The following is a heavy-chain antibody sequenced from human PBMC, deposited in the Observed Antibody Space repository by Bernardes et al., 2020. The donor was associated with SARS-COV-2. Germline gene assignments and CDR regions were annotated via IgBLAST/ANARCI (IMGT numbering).Heavy chain of an antibody. CDR3: ARARGTRLKFGDAFDI. V-gene: IGHV3-74*01. CDR1: GFTFSSSW. CDR2: INSDGSST. Sequence: VGSLRRSCAASGFTFSSSWMHWVRQAPGKGLVWVSRINSDGSSTSYADSVKGRFTISRDDAKNTLYLQMNSLRAEDTAVYYCARARGTRLKFGDAFDIWGQGTMVTVSS. J-gene: IGHJ3*02. D-gene: IGHD3-10*01.